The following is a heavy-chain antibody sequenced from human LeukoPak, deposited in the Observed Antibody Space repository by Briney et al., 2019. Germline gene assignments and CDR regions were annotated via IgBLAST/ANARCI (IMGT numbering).Heavy chain of an antibody. J-gene: IGHJ4*02. Sequence: QAGGSLRLSCAASGFTFRSYWMHWVRQAPGKGLVWVSRINGDGSSTSYADSVKGRFTISRDNAKNTLYLQMNSLRAEDSAVYYCASAYYHYYFDYWGQGTLVTVSS. D-gene: IGHD3-16*01. CDR3: ASAYYHYYFDY. V-gene: IGHV3-74*01. CDR1: GFTFRSYW. CDR2: INGDGSST.